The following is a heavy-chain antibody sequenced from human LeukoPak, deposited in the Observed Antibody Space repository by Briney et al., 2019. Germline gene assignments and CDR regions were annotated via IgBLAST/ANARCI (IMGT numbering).Heavy chain of an antibody. Sequence: GASLQISCQGSGSTFTSYWIGWVRQLPGKGLEWMGIIYPGDSDTRYSPSFQGQVTISADKSISTAYLQWSSLKASDTAMYYCARLTYYYDSSGYYLDYWGQGTLVTVSS. CDR1: GSTFTSYW. CDR3: ARLTYYYDSSGYYLDY. CDR2: IYPGDSDT. J-gene: IGHJ4*02. V-gene: IGHV5-51*01. D-gene: IGHD3-22*01.